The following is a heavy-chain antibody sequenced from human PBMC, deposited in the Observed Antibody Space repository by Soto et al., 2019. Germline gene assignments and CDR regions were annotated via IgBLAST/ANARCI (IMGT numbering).Heavy chain of an antibody. D-gene: IGHD2-15*01. J-gene: IGHJ4*02. CDR1: GGSISSYY. V-gene: IGHV4-59*08. CDR3: ARPSPRAWVPAKY. Sequence: QVQLQESGPGLVKPSETLSLTCTVSGGSISSYYWSWFRQPPGKGLEWIGHMYNNRGTNINPSLRSRVTISVDTXKXQFSLRLTSVTAADTAVYYCARPSPRAWVPAKYWGQGTLVTVSS. CDR2: MYNNRGT.